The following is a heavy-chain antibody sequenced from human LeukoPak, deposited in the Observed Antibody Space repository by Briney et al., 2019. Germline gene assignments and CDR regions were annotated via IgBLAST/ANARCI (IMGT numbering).Heavy chain of an antibody. CDR3: AKDMRYDFWSGYDY. CDR2: ISWNSGSI. V-gene: IGHV3-9*01. CDR1: GSTFDDYA. J-gene: IGHJ4*02. Sequence: GGSLRLSCAASGSTFDDYAMHWVRQAPGKGLEWVSGISWNSGSIGYADSVKGRFTISRDNAKNSLYLQMNSLRAEDTALYYCAKDMRYDFWSGYDYWGQGTLVTVSS. D-gene: IGHD3-3*01.